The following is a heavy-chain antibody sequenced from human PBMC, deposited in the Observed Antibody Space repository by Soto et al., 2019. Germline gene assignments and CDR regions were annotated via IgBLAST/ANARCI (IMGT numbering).Heavy chain of an antibody. J-gene: IGHJ4*02. V-gene: IGHV1-69*02. D-gene: IGHD3-9*01. CDR3: ARGGYYVFLTVSLPPFNY. Sequence: GASVKVSCKASGGTFSSYTISWVRQAPGQGLEWMGRIIPILGIADYAQKFQGRVTITADKSTSTAYMELSSLRSEDTAVNYCARGGYYVFLTVSLPPFNYWAQGPLAPVP. CDR2: IIPILGIA. CDR1: GGTFSSYT.